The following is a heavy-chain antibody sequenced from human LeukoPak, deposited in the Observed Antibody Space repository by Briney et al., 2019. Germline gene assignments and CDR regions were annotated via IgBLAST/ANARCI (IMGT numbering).Heavy chain of an antibody. CDR1: GFTFSSYG. Sequence: GGSLRLSCAASGFTFSSYGMHWVRQAPGKGLEWVAVIWYDGSNKYYADSVKGRFTISRDNSKNTLYLQMNSLRAEDTAVYYCAKAESEYCSGGSCYSLFDYWGQGTLVTVSS. CDR3: AKAESEYCSGGSCYSLFDY. D-gene: IGHD2-15*01. V-gene: IGHV3-30*02. J-gene: IGHJ4*02. CDR2: IWYDGSNK.